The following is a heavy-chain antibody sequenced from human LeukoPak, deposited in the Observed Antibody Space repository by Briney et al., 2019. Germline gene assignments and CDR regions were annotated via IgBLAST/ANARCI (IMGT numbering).Heavy chain of an antibody. Sequence: GGSLRLSCAASGFAFSSYGMHWVRQAPGKGLEWVAVMSYDGSNKYYADSVKGRFTISRDNSKNTLYLQMNSLRAEDTAVYYCAKDQRYYDSSGPPDYWGQGTLVTVSS. CDR2: MSYDGSNK. CDR3: AKDQRYYDSSGPPDY. CDR1: GFAFSSYG. J-gene: IGHJ4*02. V-gene: IGHV3-30*18. D-gene: IGHD3-22*01.